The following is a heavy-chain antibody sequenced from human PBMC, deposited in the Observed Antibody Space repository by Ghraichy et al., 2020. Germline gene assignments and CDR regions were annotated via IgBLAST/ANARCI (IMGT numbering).Heavy chain of an antibody. V-gene: IGHV4-34*01. CDR2: INHSGST. D-gene: IGHD2-2*01. CDR3: ARGYCSSTSCLKSRRNYKKNYYYYGMDV. CDR1: GGSFSGYY. Sequence: ESLNISCAVYGGSFSGYYWSWIRQPPGKGLEWIGEINHSGSTNYNPSLKSRVTISVDTSKNQFSLKLSSVTAADTAVYYCARGYCSSTSCLKSRRNYKKNYYYYGMDVWGQGTTVTVSS. J-gene: IGHJ6*02.